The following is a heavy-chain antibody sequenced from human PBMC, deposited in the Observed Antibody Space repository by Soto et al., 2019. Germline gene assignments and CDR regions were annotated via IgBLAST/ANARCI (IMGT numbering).Heavy chain of an antibody. J-gene: IGHJ4*02. CDR2: IRSKPYGWTT. CDR1: GFTFGDYA. Sequence: PGESLKISCTTSGFTFGDYAMSWFRQAPGKGLEWVSFIRSKPYGWTTEYAASVKGRFTISRDNSKSIAYLQMNSLKSEDTAVYYCSRVGKSFGVVRYFDYWGQGTLVTVSS. CDR3: SRVGKSFGVVRYFDY. V-gene: IGHV3-49*03. D-gene: IGHD3-3*01.